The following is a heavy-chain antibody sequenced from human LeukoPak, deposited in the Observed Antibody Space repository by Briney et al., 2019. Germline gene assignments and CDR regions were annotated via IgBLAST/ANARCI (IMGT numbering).Heavy chain of an antibody. CDR3: ARVPCSSSSRHYFDY. V-gene: IGHV1-18*01. CDR1: GYTFTSYG. D-gene: IGHD6-6*01. Sequence: GASVKVSCKASGYTFTSYGISWVRQAPGQGLEWMGWISAYNGNTNYAQKLQGRVTMTTDTSTSTAYMELRSLRSDDTAVYYCARVPCSSSSRHYFDYWGQGTLVTVSS. CDR2: ISAYNGNT. J-gene: IGHJ4*02.